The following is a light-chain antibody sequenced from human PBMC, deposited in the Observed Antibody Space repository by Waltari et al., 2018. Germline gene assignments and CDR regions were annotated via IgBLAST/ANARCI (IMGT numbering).Light chain of an antibody. CDR1: QGISGY. CDR3: QQYYSYQWT. J-gene: IGKJ1*01. CDR2: AAS. Sequence: AIRITQSPSSLSASTGDRVTITCRASQGISGYLAWYQQKPGKAPKLLIYAASTLQSGVPSRFSGSGSGTDFTLTISCLQSEDFATYYCQQYYSYQWTFGQGTKVEIK. V-gene: IGKV1-8*01.